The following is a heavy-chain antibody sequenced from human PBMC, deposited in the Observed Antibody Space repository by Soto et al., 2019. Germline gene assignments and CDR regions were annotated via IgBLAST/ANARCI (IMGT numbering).Heavy chain of an antibody. J-gene: IGHJ6*03. Sequence: SETLSLTCAVYGGSFSGYYWSWIRQPPGKGLEWIGEINHSGSANYNPSLKSRVTISVDTSKNQFSLKLSSVTAADTAEYYCARALPNPLMGYNNHYYRDVWSKGTRVTVSS. CDR2: INHSGSA. V-gene: IGHV4-34*01. CDR3: ARALPNPLMGYNNHYYRDV. D-gene: IGHD2-2*01. CDR1: GGSFSGYY.